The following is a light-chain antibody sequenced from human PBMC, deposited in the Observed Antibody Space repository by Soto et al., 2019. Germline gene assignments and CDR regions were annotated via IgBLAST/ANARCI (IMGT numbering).Light chain of an antibody. J-gene: IGKJ4*01. Sequence: DIVMTQSPDSLAVSLGERATINCKFSQSVLYSSNNKNYLAWYQQKPGQPPKLLIYWASTRESGVPDRFSGRGSGTDFTLTISSLQAEDVAVYYCQQYYSTPRTFGGGTKVDIK. CDR2: WAS. V-gene: IGKV4-1*01. CDR3: QQYYSTPRT. CDR1: QSVLYSSNNKNY.